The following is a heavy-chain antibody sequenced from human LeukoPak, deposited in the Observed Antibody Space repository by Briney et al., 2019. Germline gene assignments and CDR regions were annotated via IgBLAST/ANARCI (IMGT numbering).Heavy chain of an antibody. CDR2: INPSSGGT. CDR1: GYTFTGYY. Sequence: ASVKVSCKASGYTFTGYYMHWVRQAPGQGLEWMGWINPSSGGTNYAQKFQGRVTMTGNTSMSTAYLELSSLISEDTAVYYCAREDYYGSGGYSNWFDPWGQGTLVTVSS. D-gene: IGHD3-10*01. V-gene: IGHV1-2*02. J-gene: IGHJ5*02. CDR3: AREDYYGSGGYSNWFDP.